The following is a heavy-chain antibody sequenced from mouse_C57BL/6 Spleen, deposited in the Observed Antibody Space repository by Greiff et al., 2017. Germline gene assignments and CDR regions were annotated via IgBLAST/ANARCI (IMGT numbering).Heavy chain of an antibody. CDR2: ISDGGSYT. CDR3: ARDGITTVVDY. J-gene: IGHJ2*01. CDR1: GFTFSSYA. D-gene: IGHD1-1*01. V-gene: IGHV5-4*01. Sequence: EVQLVESGGGLVKPGGSLKLSCAASGFTFSSYAMSWVRQTPEKRLEWVATISDGGSYTYYPDNVKGRFTISRDNAKNNLYLQMSHLKSEDTAMYYCARDGITTVVDYWGQGTTLTVSS.